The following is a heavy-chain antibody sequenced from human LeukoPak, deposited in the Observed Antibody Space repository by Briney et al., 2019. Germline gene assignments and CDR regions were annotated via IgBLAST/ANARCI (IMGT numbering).Heavy chain of an antibody. Sequence: GGSLRLSCAASGFTFSSYAMSWVRQAPGKGLEWVSAISGSGGSTYYADSVKGRFTISRDNSKNTLYLQMNSLRAEDTAVYYCAKGGVLRFLEWPYWFDSWGQGTLVTVSS. J-gene: IGHJ5*01. CDR1: GFTFSSYA. D-gene: IGHD3-3*01. CDR2: ISGSGGST. CDR3: AKGGVLRFLEWPYWFDS. V-gene: IGHV3-23*01.